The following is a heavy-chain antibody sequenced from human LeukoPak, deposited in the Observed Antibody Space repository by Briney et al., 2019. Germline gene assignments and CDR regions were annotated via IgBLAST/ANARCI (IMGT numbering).Heavy chain of an antibody. J-gene: IGHJ4*02. D-gene: IGHD1-14*01. CDR3: AVSPSESAGY. V-gene: IGHV3-74*01. Sequence: GGSLRLSCVASGFTLSSFWMHWVRQAPGTGLVWVSRINIDGSSTSYADSVKGRFTISRDNAKNTLYLQMNSLRAEDTAVHYCAVSPSESAGYWGQGTLVTVSS. CDR1: GFTLSSFW. CDR2: INIDGSST.